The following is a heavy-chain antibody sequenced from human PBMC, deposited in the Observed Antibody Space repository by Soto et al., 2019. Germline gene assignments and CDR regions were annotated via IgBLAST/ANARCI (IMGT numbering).Heavy chain of an antibody. J-gene: IGHJ3*02. CDR2: IKSKTDGGTT. V-gene: IGHV3-15*01. CDR1: GFPFSNAG. D-gene: IGHD3-3*02. CDR3: TTLSLFDI. Sequence: EVQLVESGGGLVKPGGPFSLSWAASGFPFSNAGLSWVRQAPGKGLEWVGRIKSKTDGGTTDYAAPVKGRFTISRDDSKNTLYLQMNSLKTEDTAVYYCTTLSLFDIWGQGTMVTVSS.